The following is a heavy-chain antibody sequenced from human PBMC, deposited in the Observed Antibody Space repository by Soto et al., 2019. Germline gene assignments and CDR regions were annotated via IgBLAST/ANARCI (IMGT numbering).Heavy chain of an antibody. V-gene: IGHV3-15*07. J-gene: IGHJ4*02. Sequence: GGSHRLSCTASGFTCINAWMNWVRQATGKGLEWVGRIKSKTDGGTTDYAAPVKGRFTISRDDSKNTLYLQMNSLKTEDTAVYYCTTDIMWSGYYFFPANYWGQGTLVTVSS. CDR2: IKSKTDGGTT. CDR3: TTDIMWSGYYFFPANY. CDR1: GFTCINAW. D-gene: IGHD3-3*01.